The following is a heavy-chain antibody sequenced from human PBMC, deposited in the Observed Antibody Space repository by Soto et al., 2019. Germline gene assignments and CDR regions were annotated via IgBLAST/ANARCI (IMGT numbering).Heavy chain of an antibody. D-gene: IGHD4-17*01. Sequence: GGSLRLSCAASGFTVSSNYMSWVRQAPGKGLEWVSVIYSGGSTYYADSVKGRFTISRDNSKNTLYLQMNSLRAEDTAVYYCARAPTVVTPFGYYYYYGMDVWGQGTTVTVSS. CDR2: IYSGGST. CDR3: ARAPTVVTPFGYYYYYGMDV. J-gene: IGHJ6*02. CDR1: GFTVSSNY. V-gene: IGHV3-53*01.